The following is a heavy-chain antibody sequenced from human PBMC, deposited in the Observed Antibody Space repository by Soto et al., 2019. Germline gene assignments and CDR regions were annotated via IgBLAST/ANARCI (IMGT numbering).Heavy chain of an antibody. CDR2: IWYDGSNK. J-gene: IGHJ6*02. D-gene: IGHD5-18*01. V-gene: IGHV3-33*01. Sequence: GGSLRLSCAASGFTFSSYGMHWVRQAPGKGLEWVAVIWYDGSNKYYADSVKGRFTISRDNSKNTLYLQMNSLRAEDTAVYYCARDQGYSYAPGDYYGMDVWGQGTTVTVSS. CDR3: ARDQGYSYAPGDYYGMDV. CDR1: GFTFSSYG.